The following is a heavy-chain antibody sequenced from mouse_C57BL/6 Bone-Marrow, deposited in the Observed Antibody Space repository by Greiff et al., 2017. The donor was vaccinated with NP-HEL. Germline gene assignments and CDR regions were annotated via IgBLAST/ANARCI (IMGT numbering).Heavy chain of an antibody. CDR1: GYTFTSYG. Sequence: QVHVKQSGAELARPGASVKLSCKASGYTFTSYGISWVEQRTGQGLEWIGEIYPRSGNTYYNEKFKGKATLTADKSSSTAYMELRSLTSEDSAVYFCARLLRYHYFDYWGQGTTLTVSS. CDR2: IYPRSGNT. D-gene: IGHD1-1*01. V-gene: IGHV1-81*01. CDR3: ARLLRYHYFDY. J-gene: IGHJ2*01.